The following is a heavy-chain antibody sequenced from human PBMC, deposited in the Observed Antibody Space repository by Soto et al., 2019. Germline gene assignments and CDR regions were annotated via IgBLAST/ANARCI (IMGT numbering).Heavy chain of an antibody. CDR1: GFTFSSYA. J-gene: IGHJ4*02. CDR2: ISGSGGST. CDR3: AKGFIVTRGPSPPYYFDY. D-gene: IGHD5-18*01. Sequence: GGSLRLSCAASGFTFSSYAMSSVRQAPGKGLEWVSAISGSGGSTYYADSVKGRFTISRDNSKNTLYLQMNSLRAEDTAVYYCAKGFIVTRGPSPPYYFDYWGQGTLVTVSS. V-gene: IGHV3-23*01.